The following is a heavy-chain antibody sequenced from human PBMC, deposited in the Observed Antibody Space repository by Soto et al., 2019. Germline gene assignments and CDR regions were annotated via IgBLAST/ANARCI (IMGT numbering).Heavy chain of an antibody. V-gene: IGHV3-30-3*01. CDR1: GFTFSSYA. J-gene: IGHJ4*02. CDR3: ARETLSNYYFDY. CDR2: ISYDGSNK. Sequence: GGSLRLSCAASGFTFSSYAMHWVRQAPGKGLEWVAVISYDGSNKYYADSVKGRFTISRDNSKNTLYLQMNSLRAEDTAVYYCARETLSNYYFDYWGQGTQVTVSS.